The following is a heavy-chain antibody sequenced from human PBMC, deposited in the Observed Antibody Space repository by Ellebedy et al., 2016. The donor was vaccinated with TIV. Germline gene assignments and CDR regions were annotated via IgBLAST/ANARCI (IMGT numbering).Heavy chain of an antibody. CDR3: AKGPTTRYYYMDV. Sequence: GGSLRLXXAASGFTFSSYAMSWVRQAPGKGLEWVSAISGSVTSTYSADSVKGRFTISRDNSKNTLYLQMNSLRAEDTAVYYCAKGPTTRYYYMDVWGKGTTVTVFS. CDR1: GFTFSSYA. J-gene: IGHJ6*03. D-gene: IGHD1-26*01. CDR2: ISGSVTST. V-gene: IGHV3-23*01.